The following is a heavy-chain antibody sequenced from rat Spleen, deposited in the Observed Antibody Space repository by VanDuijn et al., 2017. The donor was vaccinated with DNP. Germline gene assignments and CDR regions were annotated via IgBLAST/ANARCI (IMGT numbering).Heavy chain of an antibody. CDR1: GFNFNDYR. CDR3: TTRGDGYDNWFAY. CDR2: IDKDSSII. J-gene: IGHJ3*01. Sequence: EVKLVESGGGLVQPGRSLKLSCAASGFNFNDYRMGWVRQAPGKGLEWIGEIDKDSSIINYTPSLKDKFTISRDNAQNTLYLQMSKLGAEDTAIYYCTTRGDGYDNWFAYWGQGTLVTVSS. D-gene: IGHD1-4*01. V-gene: IGHV4-2*01.